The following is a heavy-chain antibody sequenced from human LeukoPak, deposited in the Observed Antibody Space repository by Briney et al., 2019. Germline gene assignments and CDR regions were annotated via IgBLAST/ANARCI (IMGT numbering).Heavy chain of an antibody. Sequence: SETLSLTCTVSGGSISSGGYYWSWIRQHPGKGLEWIGYIYYSGSTYYNPSLKSRVTISVDTSKNQFSLKLSSVTAADTAVYYCARADDSSGYQEYFQHWGQGTLVTVSP. CDR1: GGSISSGGYY. J-gene: IGHJ1*01. CDR2: IYYSGST. D-gene: IGHD3-22*01. V-gene: IGHV4-31*03. CDR3: ARADDSSGYQEYFQH.